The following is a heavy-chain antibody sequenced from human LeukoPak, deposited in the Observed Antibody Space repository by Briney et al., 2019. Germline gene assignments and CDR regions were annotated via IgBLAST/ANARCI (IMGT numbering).Heavy chain of an antibody. CDR3: ARDGEMATIYFDY. CDR1: GGTFSSYA. J-gene: IGHJ4*02. D-gene: IGHD5-24*01. CDR2: IIPIVGIA. V-gene: IGHV1-69*04. Sequence: ASVKVSCKASGGTFSSYAISWVRQAPGQGLEWMGTIIPIVGIANYAQKFQGRVTITADKFTSTAYMELSSLRSEDTAVYYCARDGEMATIYFDYWGQGTLVTGSS.